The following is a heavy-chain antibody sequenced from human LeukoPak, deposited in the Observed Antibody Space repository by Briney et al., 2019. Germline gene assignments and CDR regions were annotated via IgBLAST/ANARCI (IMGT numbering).Heavy chain of an antibody. J-gene: IGHJ3*01. V-gene: IGHV4-59*01. CDR3: ASLPYSRSPLFDL. Sequence: SETLSLTCTVSSGSITNYYWSWIRQPPGKGLEWIGYIYYTGSTNYNPSLKGRVTMSIDTSKNQFSLKLSSVTAADTAVYYCASLPYSRSPLFDLWGQGTMVTVSS. CDR1: SGSITNYY. CDR2: IYYTGST. D-gene: IGHD6-6*01.